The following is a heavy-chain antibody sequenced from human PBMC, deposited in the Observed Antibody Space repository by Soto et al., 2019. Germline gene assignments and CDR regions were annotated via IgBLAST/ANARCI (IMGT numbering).Heavy chain of an antibody. J-gene: IGHJ4*02. CDR2: ITWDAGSA. CDR3: AKEKDRIFDY. Sequence: EVQLVVSGGLVVRPGGSLSLSCAASGFTFDDHTMHWVRQAPGKGLEWVSLITWDAGSAFYADSVRGRFTISRDNSKNSLYLQMNSLRTEDDAVYYCAKEKDRIFDYWGRGTPVTVSS. CDR1: GFTFDDHT. V-gene: IGHV3-43*01.